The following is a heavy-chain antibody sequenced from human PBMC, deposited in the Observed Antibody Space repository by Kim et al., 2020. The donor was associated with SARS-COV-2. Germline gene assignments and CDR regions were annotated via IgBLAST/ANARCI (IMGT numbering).Heavy chain of an antibody. CDR3: ARDSISHGMDV. CDR2: IYYSGST. Sequence: SETLSLTCTVSGGSISSGGYYWSWIRQHPGKGLEWIGYIYYSGSTYYNPSLKSRVTISVDTSKNQFSLKLSSVTAADTAVYYCARDSISHGMDVWGQGTTVTVSS. V-gene: IGHV4-31*03. CDR1: GGSISSGGYY. D-gene: IGHD3-3*02. J-gene: IGHJ6*02.